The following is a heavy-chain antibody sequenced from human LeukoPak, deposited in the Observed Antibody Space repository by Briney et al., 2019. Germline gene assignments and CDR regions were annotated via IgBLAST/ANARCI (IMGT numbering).Heavy chain of an antibody. CDR2: ISYDGSNK. Sequence: GGSLRLSCAASGFTFNSYSMNWVRQAPGKGLEWAAVISYDGSNKYYADSVKGRFTISRDNSKNTLYLQMNSLRAEDTAVYYCAKDYYDSSGYLIWGQGTLVTVSS. J-gene: IGHJ4*02. D-gene: IGHD3-22*01. V-gene: IGHV3-30*18. CDR1: GFTFNSYS. CDR3: AKDYYDSSGYLI.